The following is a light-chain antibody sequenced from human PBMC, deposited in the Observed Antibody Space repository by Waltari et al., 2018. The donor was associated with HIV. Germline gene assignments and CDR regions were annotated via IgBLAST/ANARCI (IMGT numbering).Light chain of an antibody. J-gene: IGLJ1*01. Sequence: SSELTQPPSVSVSPGQTARLTCSGDALPKQYAYWYQQKPGQAPVLVIYKDSERPSGIPERFSGSSSGTTVTLTISGVQAEDEADYHCQSADSSGTYVFGTGTKVTVL. CDR3: QSADSSGTYV. CDR2: KDS. V-gene: IGLV3-25*03. CDR1: ALPKQY.